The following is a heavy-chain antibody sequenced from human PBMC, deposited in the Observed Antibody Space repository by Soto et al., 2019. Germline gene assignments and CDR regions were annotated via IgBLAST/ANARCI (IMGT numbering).Heavy chain of an antibody. J-gene: IGHJ6*02. Sequence: EVQLLESGGGLVQPGGSLRLSCAASGFTFSSHAMTWARQAPGKGLEWVSTITSSGAGTDYAETGKGRFSISRDNFKNTLYLKMNSLRVEDTAMYYCVKEYGMDVWVHGTTVIVSS. CDR3: VKEYGMDV. CDR1: GFTFSSHA. V-gene: IGHV3-23*01. CDR2: ITSSGAGT.